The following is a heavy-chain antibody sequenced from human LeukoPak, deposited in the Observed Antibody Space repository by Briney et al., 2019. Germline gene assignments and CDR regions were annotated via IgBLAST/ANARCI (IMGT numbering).Heavy chain of an antibody. Sequence: GGSLRLSCAASGFIFSSYAMSWVRQAPGKGLEWVSTISGSGGSTYYADSVKGRFTISRDNSKNTVFLQMNSLRAEDTAVYYCARGGWVSSDAFEVWGQGTMVTVSS. CDR3: ARGGWVSSDAFEV. V-gene: IGHV3-23*01. D-gene: IGHD5/OR15-5a*01. CDR2: ISGSGGST. CDR1: GFIFSSYA. J-gene: IGHJ3*01.